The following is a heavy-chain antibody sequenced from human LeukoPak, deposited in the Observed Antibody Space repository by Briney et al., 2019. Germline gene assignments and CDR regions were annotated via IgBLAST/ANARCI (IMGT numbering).Heavy chain of an antibody. V-gene: IGHV4-59*01. CDR3: ARGIVADKFDY. CDR2: IYYSGST. Sequence: SETLSLTCTVSGGSISSYYWSWLRQPPGKGLEWIGYIYYSGSTNYNPSLKSRVTLSVDTSKNQFSLKLSSVTAADTAVYYCARGIVADKFDYWGQGTLVTVSS. CDR1: GGSISSYY. D-gene: IGHD5-12*01. J-gene: IGHJ4*02.